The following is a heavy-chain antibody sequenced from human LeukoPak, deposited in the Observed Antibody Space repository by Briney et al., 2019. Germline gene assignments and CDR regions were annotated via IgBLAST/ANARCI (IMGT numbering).Heavy chain of an antibody. J-gene: IGHJ3*02. CDR3: ARAILLDAFDI. CDR2: IGGRGGST. CDR1: GFRFSDFT. V-gene: IGHV3-23*01. D-gene: IGHD2/OR15-2a*01. Sequence: PGGSLRLSCAASGFRFSDFTMTWVRQAPGKGPEWVSAIGGRGGSTYYADSLGGRFTISRDNSKDMVYLQMNSLRAEDTAVYYCARAILLDAFDIWGQGTMVTVSS.